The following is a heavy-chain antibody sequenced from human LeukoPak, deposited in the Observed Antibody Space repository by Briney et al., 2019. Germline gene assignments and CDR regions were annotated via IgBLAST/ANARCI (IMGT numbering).Heavy chain of an antibody. CDR1: GDTFSSDA. Sequence: ASVKVSCKASGDTFSSDAINWVRQAPGQGLERMRKIITIFGTSNYAQKFQGRVTITAGESTATADMELSSLRSEDTAVYYCARDAGRHYFDYWGQGTLVTVSS. CDR2: IITIFGTS. V-gene: IGHV1-69*13. J-gene: IGHJ4*02. CDR3: ARDAGRHYFDY.